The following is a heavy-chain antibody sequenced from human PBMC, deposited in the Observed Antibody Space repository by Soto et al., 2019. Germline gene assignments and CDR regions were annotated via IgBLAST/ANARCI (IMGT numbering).Heavy chain of an antibody. Sequence: PSETLSLTCTVSGGSISSYYWSWIRQTAGKGLEWLAYIYHSGSTNYNPSLKGRVTISIDTSRNQFSLKLTSVTAADTGIYYCVTDEDGNFSHYWGQGTXVTVSS. CDR3: VTDEDGNFSHY. CDR2: IYHSGST. V-gene: IGHV4-59*01. D-gene: IGHD4-17*01. J-gene: IGHJ4*02. CDR1: GGSISSYY.